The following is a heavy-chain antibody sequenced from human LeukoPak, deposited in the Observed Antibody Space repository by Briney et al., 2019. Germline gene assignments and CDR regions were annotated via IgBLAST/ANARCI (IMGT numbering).Heavy chain of an antibody. D-gene: IGHD3-10*01. CDR1: GYTFTGYY. J-gene: IGHJ4*02. CDR3: ARSYYYGSGSYYFVY. Sequence: ASVKVSCKASGYTFTGYYMHWVRQAPGQGLEWMGWINPNSGGTNYAQKFQGRVTMTRDTSISTAYMELSRLRSDDTAVYYCARSYYYGSGSYYFVYWGQGTLVTVSS. V-gene: IGHV1-2*02. CDR2: INPNSGGT.